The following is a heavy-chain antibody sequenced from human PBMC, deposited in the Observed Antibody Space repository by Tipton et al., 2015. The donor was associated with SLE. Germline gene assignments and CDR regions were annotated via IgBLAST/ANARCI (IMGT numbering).Heavy chain of an antibody. CDR1: GYTFSNYE. J-gene: IGHJ2*01. CDR2: MSPYSANT. CDR3: ARQTSWYFDL. V-gene: IGHV1-8*01. Sequence: QLVQSGAEVRKPGASVKVACQASGYTFSNYEINWVRQATGQGLEWMGWMSPYSANTGYAQKFQGRVTMTRDTSISTAYMELSSLRSEDTAMYYCARQTSWYFDLWGRGTLVTVSS.